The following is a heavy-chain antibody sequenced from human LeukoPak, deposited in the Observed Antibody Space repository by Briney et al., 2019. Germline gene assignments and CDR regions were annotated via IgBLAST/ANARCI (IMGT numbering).Heavy chain of an antibody. CDR2: ISSNRAGT. CDR3: ARDKGVGYYFDY. V-gene: IGHV3-64*01. Sequence: GGSLRLSCAASGFTFSSYAMHWVRQAPGKGLEYVSTISSNRAGTHYANSVKGRFTISRDNSKKMLYLQMASLRAEDMAVYYCARDKGVGYYFDYWGQGTLVTVSS. J-gene: IGHJ4*02. D-gene: IGHD3-3*01. CDR1: GFTFSSYA.